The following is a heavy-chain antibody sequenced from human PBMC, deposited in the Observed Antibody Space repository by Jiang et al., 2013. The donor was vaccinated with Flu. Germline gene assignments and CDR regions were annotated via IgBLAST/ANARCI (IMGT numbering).Heavy chain of an antibody. CDR3: ARLPYIHEADFDY. J-gene: IGHJ4*02. V-gene: IGHV5-51*01. CDR2: IYPGDSDT. CDR1: GYGFTSYW. Sequence: LKISCKGSGYGFTSYWIGWVRQMPGKGLEWMGLIYPGDSDTRYSPSFQGQVTISADKSISTAYLLWGSLKASDTAMYYCARLPYIHEADFDYWGQGTLVTVSS.